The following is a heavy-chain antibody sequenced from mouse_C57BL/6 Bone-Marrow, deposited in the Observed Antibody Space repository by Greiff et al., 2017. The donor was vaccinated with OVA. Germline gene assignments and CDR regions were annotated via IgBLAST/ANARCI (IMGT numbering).Heavy chain of an antibody. Sequence: VQLQQPGAELVKPGASVKLSCKASGYTFTSYWMHWVKQRPGQGLEWIGMINPNSGSTNYNEKFKSKATLTVDKSSSTAYMHLSSLTSEDSAVYYCARVWWLLPPLAMDYWGQGTSVTVSS. CDR3: ARVWWLLPPLAMDY. CDR1: GYTFTSYW. D-gene: IGHD2-3*01. J-gene: IGHJ4*01. V-gene: IGHV1-64*01. CDR2: INPNSGST.